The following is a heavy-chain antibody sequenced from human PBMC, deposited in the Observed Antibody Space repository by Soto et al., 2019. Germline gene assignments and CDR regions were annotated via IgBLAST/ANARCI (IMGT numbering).Heavy chain of an antibody. Sequence: QVQLVESGGGVVQPGRSLRLSCAASGFTFSSYGMHWVRQAPGKGLEWVAVIWYDGSNKYYADSVKGRFTISRDNSKNTLYLQMNSLRAEDTAVYYCARDSAYYDFWSGHNLDAFDIWGQGTMVTVSS. J-gene: IGHJ3*02. CDR1: GFTFSSYG. D-gene: IGHD3-3*01. CDR2: IWYDGSNK. CDR3: ARDSAYYDFWSGHNLDAFDI. V-gene: IGHV3-33*01.